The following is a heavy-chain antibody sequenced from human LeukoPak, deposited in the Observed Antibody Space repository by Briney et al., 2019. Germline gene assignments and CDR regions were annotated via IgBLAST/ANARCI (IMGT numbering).Heavy chain of an antibody. CDR2: IYYSGST. Sequence: SQTLSLTCTVSGGSISSGDYYWSWIRQPPGKGLEWIGYIYYSGSTYYNPSLKSRVTISVDTSKNQFSLKLSSVTAADTAVYYCARDPGRNYYYYYMDVWGKGTTVPVSS. CDR3: ARDPGRNYYYYYMDV. J-gene: IGHJ6*03. CDR1: GGSISSGDYY. V-gene: IGHV4-30-4*08.